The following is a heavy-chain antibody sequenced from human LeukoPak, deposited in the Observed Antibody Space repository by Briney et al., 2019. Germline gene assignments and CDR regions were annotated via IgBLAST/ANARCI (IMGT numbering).Heavy chain of an antibody. CDR1: GGSISSYY. V-gene: IGHV4-59*08. CDR3: ARHSDGSGWFHWFDP. J-gene: IGHJ5*02. CDR2: MYYSGSS. D-gene: IGHD6-13*01. Sequence: SETLSLTCTVSGGSISSYYWSWIRQPPGKGLEWIGYMYYSGSSDYNPSLKSRVTISMDASKNQFSLRLSSVTAADTAVYYCARHSDGSGWFHWFDPWGQGTLVTVSS.